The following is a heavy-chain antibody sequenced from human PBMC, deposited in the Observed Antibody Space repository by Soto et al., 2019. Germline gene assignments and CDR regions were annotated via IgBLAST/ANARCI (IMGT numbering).Heavy chain of an antibody. CDR1: GYIFVNYG. V-gene: IGHV1-18*01. CDR3: VMVDNYVTPTPQDV. D-gene: IGHD3-16*01. J-gene: IGHJ6*02. Sequence: QVQLVQSGDEVKKPGASVKVSCKASGYIFVNYGVAWVRQAPGQGLEWMGWISPYTGNTHSASKVQGRLTMTTDTSTSTAYMDLGSLTSDDTAVYYCVMVDNYVTPTPQDVWGQGTTVTVSS. CDR2: ISPYTGNT.